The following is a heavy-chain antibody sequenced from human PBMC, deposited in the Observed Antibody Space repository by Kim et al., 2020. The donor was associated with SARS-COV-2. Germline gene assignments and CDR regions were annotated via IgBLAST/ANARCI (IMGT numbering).Heavy chain of an antibody. D-gene: IGHD3-10*02. CDR3: ARGMIGGLYYYYGMDV. V-gene: IGHV1-2*02. Sequence: ASVKVSCKASGYTFTGYYMHWVRQAPGQGLEWMGWINPNSGGTNYAQKFQGRVTMTRDTSISTAYMELSRLRSDDTAVYYCARGMIGGLYYYYGMDVWGQGTTFTGSS. CDR2: INPNSGGT. J-gene: IGHJ6*02. CDR1: GYTFTGYY.